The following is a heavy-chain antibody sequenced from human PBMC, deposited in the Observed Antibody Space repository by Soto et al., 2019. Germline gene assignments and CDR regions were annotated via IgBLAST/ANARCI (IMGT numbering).Heavy chain of an antibody. J-gene: IGHJ6*02. CDR2: INAGNGNT. CDR3: ARGISDILTGYYYYYGMDV. D-gene: IGHD3-9*01. Sequence: ASVKVSCKASGYSFTTYAMHWVRQAPGQRLEWMGCINAGNGNTKFSQNFQGRVTITRDTSVNTAYMELSSLRSEDTAVYYCARGISDILTGYYYYYGMDVWGQGTTVTVSS. CDR1: GYSFTTYA. V-gene: IGHV1-3*01.